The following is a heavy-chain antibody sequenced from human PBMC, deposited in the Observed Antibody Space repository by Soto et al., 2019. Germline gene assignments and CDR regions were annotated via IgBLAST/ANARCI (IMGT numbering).Heavy chain of an antibody. Sequence: EVQLVESGGGLVQPGRSLRLSCAASGFTFDDYAMHWVRQAPGKGLEWVSGISWNSGSIGYADSVKGRFTISRDNAKNSMYLQMNSLRAEDTALYYCAKFGSLGPDYYFDYWGQGTLVTVSS. J-gene: IGHJ4*02. CDR1: GFTFDDYA. D-gene: IGHD3-16*01. V-gene: IGHV3-9*01. CDR3: AKFGSLGPDYYFDY. CDR2: ISWNSGSI.